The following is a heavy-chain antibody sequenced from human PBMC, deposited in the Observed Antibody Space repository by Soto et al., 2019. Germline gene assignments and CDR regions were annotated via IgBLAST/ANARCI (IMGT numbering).Heavy chain of an antibody. CDR2: IIPIFGTA. V-gene: IGHV1-69*13. Sequence: VKVSCKASGGTFSSYAISWVRQAPGQGLEWMGGIIPIFGTANYAQKFQGRVTITADESTSTAYMELSSLRSEDTAVYYCARDSIDYGGTYYYYGMDVWGQGTTVTVSS. D-gene: IGHD4-17*01. CDR3: ARDSIDYGGTYYYYGMDV. CDR1: GGTFSSYA. J-gene: IGHJ6*02.